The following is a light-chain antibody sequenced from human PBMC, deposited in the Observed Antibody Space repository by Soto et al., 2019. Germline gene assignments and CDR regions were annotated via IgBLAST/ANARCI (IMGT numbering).Light chain of an antibody. CDR1: QAIAND. V-gene: IGKV1-17*01. CDR3: LQHNSYPWT. Sequence: DIQMTLSPSSLSASVGYRVTITCRASQAIANDLGWYQQKVGKAPKRLIYSAFRLQSGVPSRFSGSGSGTEFTLTISSLQTEDFATYYCLQHNSYPWTFGQGTKVDIK. CDR2: SAF. J-gene: IGKJ1*01.